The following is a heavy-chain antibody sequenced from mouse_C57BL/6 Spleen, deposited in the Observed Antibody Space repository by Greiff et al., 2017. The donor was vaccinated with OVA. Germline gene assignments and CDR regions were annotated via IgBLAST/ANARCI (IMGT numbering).Heavy chain of an antibody. J-gene: IGHJ2*01. CDR3: TTDGSRTPHYFDY. CDR2: IDPENGDT. D-gene: IGHD1-1*01. V-gene: IGHV14-4*01. Sequence: DVQLQESGAELVRPGASVKLSCTASGFNIKDDYMHWVKQRPEQGLEWIGWIDPENGDTEYASKFQGKATITADTSSNTAYLQLSSLTSEDTAVYYCTTDGSRTPHYFDYWGQGTTLTVSS. CDR1: GFNIKDDY.